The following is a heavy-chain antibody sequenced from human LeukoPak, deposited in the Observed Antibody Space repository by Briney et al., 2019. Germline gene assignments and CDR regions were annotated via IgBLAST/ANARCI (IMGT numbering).Heavy chain of an antibody. CDR1: GFTFSNYH. J-gene: IGHJ4*02. CDR3: ARDPVQYSSSEKDEEYYFDY. Sequence: GGSLRLSCAASGFTFSNYHMNWVRQAPGKGLEWLSYISSSSRTIYYADSVKGRFTISRDNAKNSLYLQMSSLGAEDTAVYYCARDPVQYSSSEKDEEYYFDYWGQGTLVTVSS. V-gene: IGHV3-48*04. D-gene: IGHD6-13*01. CDR2: ISSSSRTI.